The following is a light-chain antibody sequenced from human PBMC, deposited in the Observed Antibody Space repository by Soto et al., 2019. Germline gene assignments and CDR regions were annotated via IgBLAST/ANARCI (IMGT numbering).Light chain of an antibody. J-gene: IGKJ1*01. V-gene: IGKV1-39*01. CDR3: QQSFSPLWT. Sequence: DIQMTQYPSSLSASVGDRVTITCRASQSISNYLNWYQQQPGKAPKLLIYAASSMQIGVHSRFSGSGSETHFTLTISRLQPDDSATYYCQQSFSPLWTFCQGTKVEV. CDR2: AAS. CDR1: QSISNY.